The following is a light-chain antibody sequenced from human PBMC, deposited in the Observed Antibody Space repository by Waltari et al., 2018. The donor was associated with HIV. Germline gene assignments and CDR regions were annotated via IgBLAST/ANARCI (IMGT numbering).Light chain of an antibody. CDR1: QGISTF. CDR3: EQLNSYPLT. CDR2: AAS. J-gene: IGKJ4*01. Sequence: DIQLTQSPSFLSASVDDRVTIACRASQGISTFLAWYQQKPGKAPNLLIYAASTLQSGVPSRFSGSGSGTEFTLTISSLQPEDFATYYCEQLNSYPLTFGGGTKVEIK. V-gene: IGKV1-9*01.